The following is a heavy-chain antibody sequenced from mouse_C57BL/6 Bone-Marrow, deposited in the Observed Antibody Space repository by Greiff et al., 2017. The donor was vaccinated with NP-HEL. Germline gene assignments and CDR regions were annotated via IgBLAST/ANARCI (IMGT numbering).Heavy chain of an antibody. J-gene: IGHJ4*01. D-gene: IGHD1-1*01. CDR1: GYTFTSYW. CDR3: ARPITTVVAYYYAMDY. Sequence: QVQLKQPGAELVRPGTSVKLSCKASGYTFTSYWMHWVKQRPGQGLEWIGVIDPSDSYTNYNQKFKGKATLTVDTSSSTAYMQLSSLTSEDSAVYYCARPITTVVAYYYAMDYWGQGTSVTVSS. CDR2: IDPSDSYT. V-gene: IGHV1-59*01.